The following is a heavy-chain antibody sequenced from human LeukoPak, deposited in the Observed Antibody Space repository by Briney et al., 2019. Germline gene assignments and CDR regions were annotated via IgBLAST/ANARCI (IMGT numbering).Heavy chain of an antibody. CDR2: IKQDGSEK. Sequence: GGSLRLSCAASGFTFSSYWMNWVRQAPGKGLEWVANIKQDGSEKYYVDSVKGRFTISRDNAKNSLYLQMNSLRAEDTAVYYCAREYYSDSSGSDYWGQGTLVTVSS. V-gene: IGHV3-7*05. CDR3: AREYYSDSSGSDY. D-gene: IGHD3-22*01. CDR1: GFTFSSYW. J-gene: IGHJ4*02.